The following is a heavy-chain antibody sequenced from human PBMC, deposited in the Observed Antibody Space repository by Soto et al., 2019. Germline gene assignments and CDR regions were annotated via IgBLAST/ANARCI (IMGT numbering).Heavy chain of an antibody. CDR2: IYYSGST. V-gene: IGHV4-39*01. D-gene: IGHD3-10*02. CDR1: GGSISSSSYY. CDR3: ARQILMFGELSKSAPYYFDY. J-gene: IGHJ4*02. Sequence: SETLSLTCTVSGGSISSSSYYWGWIRQPPGKGLEWIGSIYYSGSTYYNPSLKSRVTISVDTSKNQFSLKLSSVTAADTAVYYCARQILMFGELSKSAPYYFDYWGQGTLVTVSS.